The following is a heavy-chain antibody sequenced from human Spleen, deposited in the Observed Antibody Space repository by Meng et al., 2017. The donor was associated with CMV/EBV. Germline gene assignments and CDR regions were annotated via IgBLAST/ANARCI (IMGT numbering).Heavy chain of an antibody. Sequence: ASVKVSCNAAAGSFSSYAINWVRQATGQGLEWMGWMNPNSGHTVYAQKFQGRITISRNTSISTAYMDLSGLRSDDTAVYYWARGDWRDRSGFYFILDYWGQGALVTVSS. J-gene: IGHJ4*02. V-gene: IGHV1-8*03. CDR3: ARGDWRDRSGFYFILDY. D-gene: IGHD3-22*01. CDR2: MNPNSGHT. CDR1: AGSFSSYA.